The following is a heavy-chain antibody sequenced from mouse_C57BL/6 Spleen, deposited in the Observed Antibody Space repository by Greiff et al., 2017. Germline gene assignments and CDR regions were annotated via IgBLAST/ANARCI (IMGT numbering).Heavy chain of an antibody. Sequence: EVQRVESGGGLVKPGGSLKLSCAASGFTFSSYAMSWVRQTPEKRLEWVATISDGGSYTYYPDNVKGRFTISRDNAKNNLYLQMSHLKSEDTAMYYCARDYGSHYYAMDYWGQGTSVTVSS. CDR1: GFTFSSYA. CDR2: ISDGGSYT. CDR3: ARDYGSHYYAMDY. V-gene: IGHV5-4*01. J-gene: IGHJ4*01. D-gene: IGHD1-1*01.